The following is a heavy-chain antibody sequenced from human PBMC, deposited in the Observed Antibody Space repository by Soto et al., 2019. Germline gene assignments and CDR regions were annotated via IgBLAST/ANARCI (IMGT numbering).Heavy chain of an antibody. Sequence: GGSLRLSCAASGFTFSXXYMSWIRQAPGKXLEWVSYITSSSGYTNYADSVKGRFTISRDNAKNSLYLQMNSLRAEDTAVYYCARDRAYYYDSSGYYPPPEYFQHWGQGTLVTVSS. CDR3: ARDRAYYYDSSGYYPPPEYFQH. CDR1: GFTFSXXY. V-gene: IGHV3-11*06. CDR2: ITSSSGYT. J-gene: IGHJ1*01. D-gene: IGHD3-22*01.